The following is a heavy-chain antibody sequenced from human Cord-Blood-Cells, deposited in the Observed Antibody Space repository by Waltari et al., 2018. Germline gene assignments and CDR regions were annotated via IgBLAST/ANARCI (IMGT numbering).Heavy chain of an antibody. Sequence: EVQLVQSGAEVKKPGESLKISCKGSGYSFTSYWIGWVRQMPGKGLEWMGIIYPGDSDTRYSPSFQGQVTISADKSISTAYLQWSSLKASDTAMYYCARSLGYSSSWYQNDAFDIWGQGTMVTVSS. CDR2: IYPGDSDT. J-gene: IGHJ3*02. D-gene: IGHD6-13*01. V-gene: IGHV5-51*01. CDR1: GYSFTSYW. CDR3: ARSLGYSSSWYQNDAFDI.